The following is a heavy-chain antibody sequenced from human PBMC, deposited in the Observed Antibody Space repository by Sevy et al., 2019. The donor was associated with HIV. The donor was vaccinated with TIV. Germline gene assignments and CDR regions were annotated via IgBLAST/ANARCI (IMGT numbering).Heavy chain of an antibody. CDR2: IKQDGSEK. CDR3: ASKGGSPPNDAFDT. D-gene: IGHD3-10*01. Sequence: GESLKISCAASGFSFTWYWMSWVRQTPEKGLEWVANIKQDGSEKNYVDSVKGRFTISRDNAKNSLYLQMNSLRAEDTAVYYCASKGGSPPNDAFDTWGQGTMVTVSS. CDR1: GFSFTWYW. J-gene: IGHJ3*02. V-gene: IGHV3-7*01.